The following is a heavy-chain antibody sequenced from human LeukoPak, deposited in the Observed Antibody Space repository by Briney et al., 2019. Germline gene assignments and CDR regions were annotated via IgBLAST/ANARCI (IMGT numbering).Heavy chain of an antibody. D-gene: IGHD3-22*01. J-gene: IGHJ4*02. Sequence: PGGSLRLSCAASGFTFSSFWMSWVRQAPGKGLEWVSFITTSGGSTSYADSVEGRFTISRDNPRNTLYMQMNSLRDEDTAVYYCAIMHGYYDGSGYWVQWGQGTLVTVSS. CDR1: GFTFSSFW. CDR3: AIMHGYYDGSGYWVQ. V-gene: IGHV3-23*01. CDR2: ITTSGGST.